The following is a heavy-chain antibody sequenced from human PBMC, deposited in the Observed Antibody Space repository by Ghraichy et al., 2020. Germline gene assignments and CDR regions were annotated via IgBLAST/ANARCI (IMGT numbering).Heavy chain of an antibody. D-gene: IGHD6-6*01. CDR3: ARDGIAARSDGMDV. V-gene: IGHV4-31*03. CDR1: GGSISSGGYY. CDR2: IYYSGST. Sequence: SETLSLTCTVSGGSISSGGYYWSWIRQHPGKGLEWIGYIYYSGSTYYNPSLKSRVTISVDTSKNQFSLKLSSVTAADTAVYYCARDGIAARSDGMDVWGQGTTVTVSS. J-gene: IGHJ6*02.